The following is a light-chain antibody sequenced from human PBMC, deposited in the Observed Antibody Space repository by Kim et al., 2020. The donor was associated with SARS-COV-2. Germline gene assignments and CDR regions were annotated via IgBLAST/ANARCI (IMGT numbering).Light chain of an antibody. Sequence: GSPGQKGSITWSGDGLGNKYASWEQQESGQSPEVVIYQDSKRPSGIPGRFSGYNSGNTATLTISGTQAMDEADYYCQAWDNSAGVFGTGTKVTVL. CDR1: GLGNKY. CDR3: QAWDNSAGV. J-gene: IGLJ1*01. CDR2: QDS. V-gene: IGLV3-1*01.